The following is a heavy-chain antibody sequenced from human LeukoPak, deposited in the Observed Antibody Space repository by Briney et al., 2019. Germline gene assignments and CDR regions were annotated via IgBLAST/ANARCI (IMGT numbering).Heavy chain of an antibody. J-gene: IGHJ4*02. CDR1: GFSLSTSGVG. CDR2: IYWDDDK. Sequence: ESGPTLVKPTQTLTLTCTFSGFSLSTSGVGVGWIRQPPGKALEWLALIYWDDDKRYSPSLKSRLTITKDTSKSQVVLTMTNMDPVDTATYYCAHSGDDYVWGSYRPFDYWGQGTLVTVSS. CDR3: AHSGDDYVWGSYRPFDY. D-gene: IGHD3-16*02. V-gene: IGHV2-5*02.